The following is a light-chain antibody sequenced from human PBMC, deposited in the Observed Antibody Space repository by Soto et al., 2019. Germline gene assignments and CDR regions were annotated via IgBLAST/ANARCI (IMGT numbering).Light chain of an antibody. J-gene: IGKJ3*01. CDR1: QSFSSSY. Sequence: EIVLTQSPGTLSLSPGKRATLSCRASQSFSSSYLAWYQQKPGQAPRLLIYSASTRATGIPDRFSGSGSGTDFTLTISRLEPEDFAVYYCQQYNNWPPLFTFGPGTKVDIK. CDR2: SAS. CDR3: QQYNNWPPLFT. V-gene: IGKV3-20*01.